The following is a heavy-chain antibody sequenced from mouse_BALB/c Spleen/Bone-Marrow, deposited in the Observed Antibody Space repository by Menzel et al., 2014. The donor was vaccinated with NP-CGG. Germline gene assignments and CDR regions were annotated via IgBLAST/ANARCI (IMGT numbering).Heavy chain of an antibody. CDR3: ARLGRDY. V-gene: IGHV1S29*02. Sequence: VQLQQSGPELVKPGASVKISCKASGYTFTDYNMHWVKQSHGKSLEWIGYIYPYNGGTGYNQKFKSKATLAVDNSSSTAYMELRSLTSEDAAVYYCARLGRDYWGQGTTLTVSS. CDR1: GYTFTDYN. CDR2: IYPYNGGT. D-gene: IGHD4-1*01. J-gene: IGHJ2*01.